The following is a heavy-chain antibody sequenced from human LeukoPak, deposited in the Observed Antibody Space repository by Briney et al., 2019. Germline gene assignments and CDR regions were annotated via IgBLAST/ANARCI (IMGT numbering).Heavy chain of an antibody. CDR3: ASHDYGDY. J-gene: IGHJ4*02. CDR2: IGPSDSYT. V-gene: IGHV5-10-1*01. CDR1: GSNFTSYW. Sequence: GGSPETSCKGSGSNFTSYWNSRGRQLPGEGLEWMGRIGPSDSYTNYSPSFQGHVTISADKSISTAYLQWSSLKASGTAMYYCASHDYGDYWGQGTLVTVSS.